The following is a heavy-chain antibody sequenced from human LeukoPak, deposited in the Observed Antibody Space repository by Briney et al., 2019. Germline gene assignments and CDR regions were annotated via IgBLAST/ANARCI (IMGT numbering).Heavy chain of an antibody. J-gene: IGHJ5*02. CDR2: INTNTGNP. V-gene: IGHV7-4-1*02. D-gene: IGHD4-17*01. Sequence: ASVKVSCKASGYTFTSYAMNWVRQAPGQGLEWMGWINTNTGNPTYAQGFTGRFVFSLDTSVSTAYLQISSLKAEDTAVYYCARGGWDDYGDYVYLSWFDPWGQGTLVTVSS. CDR1: GYTFTSYA. CDR3: ARGGWDDYGDYVYLSWFDP.